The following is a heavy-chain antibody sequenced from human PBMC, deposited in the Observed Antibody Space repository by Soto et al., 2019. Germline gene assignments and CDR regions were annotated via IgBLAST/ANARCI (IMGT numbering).Heavy chain of an antibody. V-gene: IGHV3-33*01. J-gene: IGHJ3*02. D-gene: IGHD2-15*01. CDR2: IWYDGSNK. CDR3: ARSNVVRDAFDI. CDR1: GFTFSSYG. Sequence: QVQLVESGGGVVQPGRSLRLSCAASGFTFSSYGMHWVRQAPGKGLEWVAVIWYDGSNKYYADSVKGRFTISRDNSKNTLDLQMNSLRAEDTAVYYCARSNVVRDAFDIWGQGTMVTVSS.